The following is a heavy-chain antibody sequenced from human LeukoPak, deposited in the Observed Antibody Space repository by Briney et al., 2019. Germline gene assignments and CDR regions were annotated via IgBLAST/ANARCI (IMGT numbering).Heavy chain of an antibody. CDR1: GGSISSTSYY. J-gene: IGHJ5*02. CDR3: AKSRPGGSYRRNWFDP. CDR2: IYYSGST. D-gene: IGHD1-26*01. V-gene: IGHV4-39*01. Sequence: SETLSLTCTVSGGSISSTSYYWGWIRQPPGKGLEWIGSIYYSGSTYYNPSLKSRVTISVDTSKNQFSLKLTSVTAADTALYYCAKSRPGGSYRRNWFDPWGQGTLVTVSS.